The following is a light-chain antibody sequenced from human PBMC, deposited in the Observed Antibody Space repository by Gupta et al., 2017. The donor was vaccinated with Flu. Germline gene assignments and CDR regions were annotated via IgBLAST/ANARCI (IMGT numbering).Light chain of an antibody. Sequence: AIRMTQSPSSFPASTGDRVTITCRASQGISSYLAWYHHIPGKAPKLLIYAASTWHIGVPSRNSGNGSGTHFTLTISCMQCEDFATYYCQQKYSCLHTFGHGTKVDIK. CDR3: QQKYSCLHT. V-gene: IGKV1-8*01. CDR2: AAS. J-gene: IGKJ3*01. CDR1: QGISSY.